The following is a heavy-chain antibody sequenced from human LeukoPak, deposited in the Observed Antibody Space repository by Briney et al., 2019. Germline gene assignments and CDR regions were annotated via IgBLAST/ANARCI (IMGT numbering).Heavy chain of an antibody. CDR1: GFTFSSSA. Sequence: GGSLRLSCAASGFTFSSSAMHWVRQAPDKGLEWVAVISYDGSNKYYADSVKGRFTISRDNSKHTLYLQMNSLRADDTAVYYCARDALGGYYFDYWGQGTLVTVSS. CDR3: ARDALGGYYFDY. D-gene: IGHD2-15*01. CDR2: ISYDGSNK. V-gene: IGHV3-30-3*01. J-gene: IGHJ4*02.